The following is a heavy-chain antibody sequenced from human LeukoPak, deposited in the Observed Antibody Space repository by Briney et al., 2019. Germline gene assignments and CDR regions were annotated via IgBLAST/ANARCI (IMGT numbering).Heavy chain of an antibody. J-gene: IGHJ6*02. CDR1: GFRFCGNG. D-gene: IGHD6-13*01. Sequence: PGGSLRLSCSASGFRFCGNGMHWVRQAPGKGLEWVAVIWYDGSNSYYGDSVKGRFTISRDNTKNTLYLQMNNLRDEDTAAYFCARAGYSSTPWTYGIDVWGQGTTVIVSS. CDR3: ARAGYSSTPWTYGIDV. V-gene: IGHV3-33*01. CDR2: IWYDGSNS.